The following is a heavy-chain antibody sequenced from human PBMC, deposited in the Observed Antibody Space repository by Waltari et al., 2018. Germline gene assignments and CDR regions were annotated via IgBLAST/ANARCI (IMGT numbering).Heavy chain of an antibody. CDR2: FQFNRGDG. D-gene: IGHD3-9*01. CDR3: ARMTSYFDKSGYLGGGLDV. Sequence: QVQLLQSGSEVKKPGASVKVSCKASGDSVSDDYIHWMRRAPGQGLEWIGGFQFNRGDGNTAQRFQHKGTLTRDTSIYTAYMDMTRLTSDDTAEYCCARMTSYFDKSGYLGGGLDVWGQGTTVTVSS. V-gene: IGHV1-2*02. CDR1: GDSVSDDY. J-gene: IGHJ3*01.